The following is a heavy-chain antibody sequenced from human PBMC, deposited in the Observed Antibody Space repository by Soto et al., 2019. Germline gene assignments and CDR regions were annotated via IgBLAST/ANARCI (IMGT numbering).Heavy chain of an antibody. CDR1: GFTFSSYA. CDR2: ITASGDTT. CDR3: AKVRPLRDCTRTSCLGAFDI. V-gene: IGHV3-23*01. Sequence: EVQLFESGGGLVQPGGSLRLSCAASGFTFSSYAMSWVRQAPGKGLEWDSAITASGDTTYYADSVKGRFTISTDNSKSPRYLQMNSMRAEATAVYYCAKVRPLRDCTRTSCLGAFDIWGQGTMVTVSS. J-gene: IGHJ3*02. D-gene: IGHD2-2*01.